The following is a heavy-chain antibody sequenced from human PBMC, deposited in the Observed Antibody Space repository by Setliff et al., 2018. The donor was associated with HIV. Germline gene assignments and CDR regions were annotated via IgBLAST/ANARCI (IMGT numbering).Heavy chain of an antibody. J-gene: IGHJ6*02. D-gene: IGHD3-10*01. CDR2: INAGNGKT. V-gene: IGHV1-3*01. Sequence: ASVKVSCKSSGYTFSTYAMHWVRQAPGQRLEWMGWINAGNGKTKYSQKFQGRVTIMRDTSASTAYMELSSLRSEDTAVYYCAREQVGFGPPRGMDVWGQGTTVTVSS. CDR3: AREQVGFGPPRGMDV. CDR1: GYTFSTYA.